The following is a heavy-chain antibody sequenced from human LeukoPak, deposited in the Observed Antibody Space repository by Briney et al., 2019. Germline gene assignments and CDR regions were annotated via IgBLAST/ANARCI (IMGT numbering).Heavy chain of an antibody. CDR2: IIPILGIA. J-gene: IGHJ4*02. Sequence: GASVKVSCKVSGYTLTELSMHWVRQAPGQGLEWMGRIIPILGIANYAQKFQGRVTITADKSTSTAYMELSSLRSEDTAVYYCARDAGYSSSWTAYYFDYWGQGTLVTVSS. CDR3: ARDAGYSSSWTAYYFDY. CDR1: GYTLTELS. V-gene: IGHV1-69*04. D-gene: IGHD6-13*01.